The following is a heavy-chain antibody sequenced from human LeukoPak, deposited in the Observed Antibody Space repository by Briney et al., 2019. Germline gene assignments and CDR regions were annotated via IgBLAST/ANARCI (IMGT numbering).Heavy chain of an antibody. J-gene: IGHJ4*02. D-gene: IGHD6-19*01. V-gene: IGHV1-2*02. CDR1: GYTFTGCY. CDR2: INPNSGGT. Sequence: GASVKVSCKASGYTFTGCYMHWVRQAPGQGLEWMGWINPNSGGTNYAQKLQGRVTMTTDTSTSTAYMELRSLGSDDTAVYYCARDRSSGWTGVFDYWGQGTLVTVSS. CDR3: ARDRSSGWTGVFDY.